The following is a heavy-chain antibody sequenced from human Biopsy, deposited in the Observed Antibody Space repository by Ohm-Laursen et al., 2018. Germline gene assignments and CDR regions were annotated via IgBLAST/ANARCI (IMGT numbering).Heavy chain of an antibody. J-gene: IGHJ6*02. CDR1: GGSIGSFF. CDR2: VYYSGTT. V-gene: IGHV4-59*01. Sequence: TLSLTCTVSGGSIGSFFWSWIRQPPGKGLEWIGYVYYSGTTTYNPSLRSRVTISVDTSMNQISLRLQSVTAADTAIYYCTRATNSTGWPYYYFYGMDIWGQGTTVTVSS. D-gene: IGHD2/OR15-2a*01. CDR3: TRATNSTGWPYYYFYGMDI.